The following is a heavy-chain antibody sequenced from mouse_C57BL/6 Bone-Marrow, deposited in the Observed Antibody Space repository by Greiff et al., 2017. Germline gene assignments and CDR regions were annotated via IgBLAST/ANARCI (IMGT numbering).Heavy chain of an antibody. V-gene: IGHV2-9-1*01. CDR3: ARKNYYGSSYGGYFDV. CDR1: GFSLTSYA. J-gene: IGHJ1*03. Sequence: VKLMESGPGLVAPSQSLSITCTVSGFSLTSYAISWVRQPPGKGLEWLGVIWTGGGTNYNSAHKSRLSISRDNSKSQVFLKMNSLQTDATARYYCARKNYYGSSYGGYFDVWGTGTTVTVSS. D-gene: IGHD1-1*01. CDR2: IWTGGGT.